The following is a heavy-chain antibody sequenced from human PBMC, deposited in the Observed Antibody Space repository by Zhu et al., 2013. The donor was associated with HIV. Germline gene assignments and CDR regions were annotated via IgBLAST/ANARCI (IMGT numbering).Heavy chain of an antibody. J-gene: IGHJ4*02. CDR2: FIPVFGTT. D-gene: IGHD2-15*01. CDR1: GGTFSSYD. Sequence: QVQLVQSGAEVKKPGSSVKVSCKASGGTFSSYDISWVRQAPGQGLEWMGGFIPVFGTTNYAQKFQGRVTITADESTNTAYMELSSLISEDTAVYFCARSELSGVGFCSGGRCARFDYWGQGTLVTVSS. CDR3: ARSELSGVGFCSGGRCARFDY. V-gene: IGHV1-69*12.